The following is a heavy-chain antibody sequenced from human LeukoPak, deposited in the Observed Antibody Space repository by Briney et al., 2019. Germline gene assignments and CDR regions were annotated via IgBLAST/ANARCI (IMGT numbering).Heavy chain of an antibody. V-gene: IGHV4-34*01. D-gene: IGHD6-13*01. CDR1: GGSFSGYY. Sequence: PSETLSLTCAVYGGSFSGYYWSWIRQPPGKGLEWIGEINHSGSTNYNPSLKSRVTISVDTSKNQFSLKLSSVTAADTAVYYCARNRGIAALGYWGRGTLVTVSS. CDR3: ARNRGIAALGY. J-gene: IGHJ4*02. CDR2: INHSGST.